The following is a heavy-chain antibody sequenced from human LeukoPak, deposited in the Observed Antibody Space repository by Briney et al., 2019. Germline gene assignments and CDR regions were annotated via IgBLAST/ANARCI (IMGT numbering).Heavy chain of an antibody. J-gene: IGHJ6*02. D-gene: IGHD1-26*01. V-gene: IGHV3-30*18. CDR2: ISYDGSNK. Sequence: GRSLRLSCAASGSTFSSYGMHWVRQAPGKGLEWVAVISYDGSNKYYADSVKGRFTISRDNSKNTLYLQMNSLRAEDTAVYYCAKPVGAAPNGYYGMDVWGQGTTVTVSS. CDR3: AKPVGAAPNGYYGMDV. CDR1: GSTFSSYG.